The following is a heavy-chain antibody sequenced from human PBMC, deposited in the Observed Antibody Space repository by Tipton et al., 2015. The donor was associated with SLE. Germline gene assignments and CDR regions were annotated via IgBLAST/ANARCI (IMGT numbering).Heavy chain of an antibody. CDR1: GFTFSSYW. CDR3: ARRITYYYCYMDG. V-gene: IGHV3-7*01. Sequence: SLRLSCAASGFTFSSYWMSWVRQAPGKGLEWVANIKQDGSEKYYVDSVKGRFTISRDNAKNSLYLQMNSLRAEDTAVYYCARRITYYYCYMDGWGKGTTVTVSS. J-gene: IGHJ6*03. CDR2: IKQDGSEK.